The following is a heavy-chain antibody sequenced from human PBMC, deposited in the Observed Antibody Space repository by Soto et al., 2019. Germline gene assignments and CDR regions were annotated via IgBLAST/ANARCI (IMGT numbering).Heavy chain of an antibody. CDR2: IITIFGTA. J-gene: IGHJ2*01. CDR3: ARGDVLVPAVEWYFDL. CDR1: RGTFSSYA. Sequence: QVQLVQSGAEVKKPGSSVKVSCKASRGTFSSYAISWVRPAPGQGLEWMGGIITIFGTANYAQKFQGRVTITADESTSTAYMELSSLRSEDTAVYYCARGDVLVPAVEWYFDLWGRGTLVTVSS. D-gene: IGHD2-2*01. V-gene: IGHV1-69*12.